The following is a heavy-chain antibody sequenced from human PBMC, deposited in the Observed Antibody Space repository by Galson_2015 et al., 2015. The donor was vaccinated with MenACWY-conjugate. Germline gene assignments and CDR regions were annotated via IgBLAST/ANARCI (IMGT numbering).Heavy chain of an antibody. CDR3: AKDIRAGSQPLYYFDY. J-gene: IGHJ4*02. CDR2: ISWDGGST. Sequence: SLRLSCAASGFTFDDYTMRWVRQAPGKGLEWVSLISWDGGSTYYADSVKGRFTISRDNSKNSLYLQMDSLRTEDTALYYCAKDIRAGSQPLYYFDYWGQGTLVTVSS. D-gene: IGHD3-10*01. CDR1: GFTFDDYT. V-gene: IGHV3-43*01.